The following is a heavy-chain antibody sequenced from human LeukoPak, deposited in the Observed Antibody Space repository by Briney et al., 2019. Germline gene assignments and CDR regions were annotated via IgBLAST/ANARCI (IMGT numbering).Heavy chain of an antibody. V-gene: IGHV1-18*01. Sequence: ASVKVSCKASGYTFTSYGSSWVRQAPGQGLEWMGWISAYNGNTNYAQKLQGRVTMTTDTSTSTAYMELRSLRSDDTAVYYCARRSTVTTYGYYYYYMDVWGKGTTVTVSS. D-gene: IGHD4-17*01. J-gene: IGHJ6*03. CDR1: GYTFTSYG. CDR2: ISAYNGNT. CDR3: ARRSTVTTYGYYYYYMDV.